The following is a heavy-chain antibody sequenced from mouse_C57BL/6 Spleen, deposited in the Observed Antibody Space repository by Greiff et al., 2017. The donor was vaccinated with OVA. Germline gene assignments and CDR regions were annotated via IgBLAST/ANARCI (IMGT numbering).Heavy chain of an antibody. Sequence: EVKLVESGGGLVQPGGSLKLSCAASGFTFSDYYMYWVRQTPEKRLEWVAYISNGGGSTYYPDTVKGRFTISRDNAKNTLYLQMSRLKSEDTAMYYCARQAYGSRYFDYWGQGTTLTDSS. V-gene: IGHV5-12*01. CDR1: GFTFSDYY. J-gene: IGHJ2*01. CDR2: ISNGGGST. CDR3: ARQAYGSRYFDY. D-gene: IGHD1-1*01.